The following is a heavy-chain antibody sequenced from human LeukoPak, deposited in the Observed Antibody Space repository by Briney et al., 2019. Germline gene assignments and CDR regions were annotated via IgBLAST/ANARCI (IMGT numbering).Heavy chain of an antibody. Sequence: GESLKISCKGSGYSFNNYWIGWVRQMPGKGLEWMGIMYPGDSDTRYSPSVQGQVTISADKSTSTAYLQWSSLKASDTATYYCARHNGRAWYSSSWYENGMDVWGQGTTVTVS. V-gene: IGHV5-51*01. CDR2: MYPGDSDT. D-gene: IGHD6-13*01. CDR3: ARHNGRAWYSSSWYENGMDV. CDR1: GYSFNNYW. J-gene: IGHJ6*02.